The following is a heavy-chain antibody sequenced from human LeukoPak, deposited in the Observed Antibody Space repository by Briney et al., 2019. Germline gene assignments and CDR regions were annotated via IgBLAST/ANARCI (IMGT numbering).Heavy chain of an antibody. J-gene: IGHJ3*02. CDR2: ISDSGSNT. Sequence: GGSLRLSCAASGFSFSIYGMNWVRQAPGKGLEWVSAISDSGSNTYYSDSVRGRFTISRDNSKNTLYLQMNSLRAEDTAVYYCARGYYGDYPDAFDIWGQGTMVTVSS. CDR3: ARGYYGDYPDAFDI. D-gene: IGHD4-17*01. CDR1: GFSFSIYG. V-gene: IGHV3-23*01.